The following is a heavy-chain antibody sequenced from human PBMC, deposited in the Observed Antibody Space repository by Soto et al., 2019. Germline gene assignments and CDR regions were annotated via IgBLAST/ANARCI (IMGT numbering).Heavy chain of an antibody. V-gene: IGHV1-24*01. D-gene: IGHD1-26*01. CDR2: FDPEDGET. J-gene: IGHJ4*02. CDR1: GYTLTELS. Sequence: ASVKVSCKVSGYTLTELSMHWVRQAPGKGLEWMGGFDPEDGETIYAQKFQGRVTMTEDTSTETAYMELSSLSSEATAVDYCAAGSSLDATIDYLRQGTRVTVGS. CDR3: AAGSSLDATIDY.